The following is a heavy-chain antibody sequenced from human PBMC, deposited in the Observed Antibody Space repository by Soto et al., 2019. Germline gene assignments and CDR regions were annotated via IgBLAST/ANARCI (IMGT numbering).Heavy chain of an antibody. J-gene: IGHJ4*02. D-gene: IGHD3-10*01. CDR2: IDPRSGGT. CDR1: GYPFTTYY. Sequence: ASVKVSCKVSGYPFTTYYIHWVRQAPGQGLEWMGWIDPRSGGTVYEQKFQGRVTMTRDTSISTVYMDLSGLTSDDTALYYCATDDYGIFPYWGQGSLVTAPQ. V-gene: IGHV1-2*02. CDR3: ATDDYGIFPY.